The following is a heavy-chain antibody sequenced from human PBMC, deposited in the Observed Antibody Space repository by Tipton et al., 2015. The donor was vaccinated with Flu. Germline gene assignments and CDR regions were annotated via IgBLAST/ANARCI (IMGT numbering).Heavy chain of an antibody. D-gene: IGHD1-26*01. J-gene: IGHJ3*02. V-gene: IGHV4-34*01. CDR1: GGSFSGYY. Sequence: TLSLTCAVYGGSFSGYYWSWIRQPLGKGLEWIGEINHSGSTNYNPSLKSRVTISVDTSKNQFSLKLSSVTAADTAVYYCARVGRELLNAFDIWGQGTMVTVSS. CDR3: ARVGRELLNAFDI. CDR2: INHSGST.